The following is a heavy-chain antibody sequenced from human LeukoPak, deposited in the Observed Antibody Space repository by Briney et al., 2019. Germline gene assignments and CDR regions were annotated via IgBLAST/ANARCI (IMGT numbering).Heavy chain of an antibody. CDR3: ARGAVGYFDWLLLTPPTFLDY. Sequence: GGSLRLSCAASGSTFTKYWMSWVRQAPGKGLEWVANINQDGSEKYYVDSVKGRFTISRDNAKNSPYLQMSSLRAEDTAVYYCARGAVGYFDWLLLTPPTFLDYWGQGTLVTVSS. D-gene: IGHD3-9*01. CDR2: INQDGSEK. CDR1: GSTFTKYW. V-gene: IGHV3-7*01. J-gene: IGHJ4*02.